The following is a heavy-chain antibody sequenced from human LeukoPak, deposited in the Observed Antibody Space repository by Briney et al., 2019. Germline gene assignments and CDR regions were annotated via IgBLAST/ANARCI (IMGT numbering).Heavy chain of an antibody. CDR3: AKDGGSDPDSFDI. V-gene: IGHV3-74*01. CDR1: GFTFDDYA. D-gene: IGHD2-15*01. J-gene: IGHJ3*02. Sequence: GRSLRLSCAASGFTFDDYAMHWVRQAPGKGLVWVSRIKRDGSSTSYADSVKGRFTISRDNAKNTLYLQMNSLRAEDTAVYYCAKDGGSDPDSFDIWGQGTMVTVSS. CDR2: IKRDGSST.